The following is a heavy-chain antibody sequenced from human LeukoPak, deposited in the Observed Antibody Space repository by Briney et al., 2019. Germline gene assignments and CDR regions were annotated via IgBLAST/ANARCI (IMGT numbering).Heavy chain of an antibody. CDR2: IYPGDSDT. J-gene: IGHJ5*02. CDR1: GYSFTSYW. V-gene: IGHV5-51*01. CDR3: ARGPYYNWNYANWFDP. Sequence: SGESLKISCKGSGYSFTSYWIGWVRQMPGKGLEWMGIIYPGDSDTRYSPSFQGQVTISADKSISTAYLQWSSLKASDTAMYYCARGPYYNWNYANWFDPWGQGTLVTVSS. D-gene: IGHD1-7*01.